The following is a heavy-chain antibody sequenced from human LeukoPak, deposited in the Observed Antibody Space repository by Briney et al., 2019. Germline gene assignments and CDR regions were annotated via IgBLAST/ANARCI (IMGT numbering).Heavy chain of an antibody. CDR2: ISSSGSST. CDR3: AKQSGSYAYFDY. J-gene: IGHJ4*02. D-gene: IGHD1-26*01. CDR1: GFGFSNYA. Sequence: GGSLRLSCAASGFGFSNYAMTWVRQAPGKGLEWVSVISSSGSSTYYADSVKGRFTISRDNSKNTLYLQMNSLRAEDTAAYYCAKQSGSYAYFDYWGQGILVTVSS. V-gene: IGHV3-23*01.